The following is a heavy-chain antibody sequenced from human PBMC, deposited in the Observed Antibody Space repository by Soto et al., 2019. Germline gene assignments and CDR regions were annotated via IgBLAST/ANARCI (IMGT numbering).Heavy chain of an antibody. V-gene: IGHV4-59*01. CDR2: IYYSGST. CDR1: GGSISSYY. Sequence: QVQLQASGPGLVKPSETLSLTCTVSGGSISSYYWSWIRQPPGKGLEWIGYIYYSGSTNYNPSLKSRVTISVDTSKNQFSLKLSSVTAADTALYYCARTYGRNFDSWGQGTLVTVSS. CDR3: ARTYGRNFDS. D-gene: IGHD3-10*01. J-gene: IGHJ4*02.